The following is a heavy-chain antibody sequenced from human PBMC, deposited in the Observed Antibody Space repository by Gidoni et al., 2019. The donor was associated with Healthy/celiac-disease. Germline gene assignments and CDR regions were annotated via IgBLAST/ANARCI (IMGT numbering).Heavy chain of an antibody. V-gene: IGHV4-39*01. CDR1: GGSISSSSYY. D-gene: IGHD3-22*01. CDR3: AFDQEGSGYGY. J-gene: IGHJ4*02. CDR2: IYYSGST. Sequence: QLQLQESGPGLVKPSETLSLTCTVSGGSISSSSYYWGWIRQPPGKGLEWSGSIYYSGSTYYNPSLKSRVTISVDTSKNQFSLKLSSVTAADTAVYYCAFDQEGSGYGYWGQGTLVTVSS.